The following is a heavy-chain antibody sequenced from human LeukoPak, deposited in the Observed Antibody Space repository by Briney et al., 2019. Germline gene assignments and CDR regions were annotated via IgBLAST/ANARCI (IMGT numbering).Heavy chain of an antibody. J-gene: IGHJ4*02. CDR2: INHSGST. Sequence: SETLSLTCAVYGGSFSGYYWSWIRQPPGKGLEWIGEINHSGSTNYNPSLKSRVTISVDTSKNQFSLRLSSVTAADTAVYYCARGPVTQDYWGQGTLVTVSS. D-gene: IGHD2-21*02. V-gene: IGHV4-34*01. CDR3: ARGPVTQDY. CDR1: GGSFSGYY.